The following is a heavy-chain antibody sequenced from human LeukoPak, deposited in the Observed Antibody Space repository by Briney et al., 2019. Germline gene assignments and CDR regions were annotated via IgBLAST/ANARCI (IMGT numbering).Heavy chain of an antibody. CDR2: IIPVFGTA. CDR1: GGTFNSYA. V-gene: IGHV1-69*13. CDR3: ARDTCSSTSCYDYYYMDV. Sequence: SVKVSCKASGGTFNSYAISWVRQAPGQGLEWMGGIIPVFGTAIYAQKFQGRVTITADESTSTAYMELSRLRSDDTAVYYCARDTCSSTSCYDYYYMDVWGKGTTVTISS. J-gene: IGHJ6*03. D-gene: IGHD2-2*01.